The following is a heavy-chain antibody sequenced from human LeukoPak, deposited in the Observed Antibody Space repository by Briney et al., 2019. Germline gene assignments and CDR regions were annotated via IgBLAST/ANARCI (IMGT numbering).Heavy chain of an antibody. D-gene: IGHD4-17*01. V-gene: IGHV3-33*08. CDR1: GFTFSSYS. CDR2: IWYDGSNK. Sequence: GGSLRLSCAASGFTFSSYSMNWVRQAPGKGLERVAVIWYDGSNKYYADSVKGRFTISRDNSKNTLYLQMNSLRAEDTAVYYCARGDYGDHHDAFDIWGQGTMVTVSS. J-gene: IGHJ3*02. CDR3: ARGDYGDHHDAFDI.